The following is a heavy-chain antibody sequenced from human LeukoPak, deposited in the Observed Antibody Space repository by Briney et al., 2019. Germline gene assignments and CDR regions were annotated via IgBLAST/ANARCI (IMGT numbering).Heavy chain of an antibody. CDR3: ARDPYDILTGPYFDY. D-gene: IGHD3-9*01. CDR2: INRDGRST. V-gene: IGHV3-74*01. J-gene: IGHJ4*02. CDR1: GFTFTSYW. Sequence: GRSLRLSCATSGFTFTSYWMHWVRQAPGKGLVWVSSINRDGRSTSYADSVKDRFTISRDNAKNTVFLQMNSLRAEDTAVYCCARDPYDILTGPYFDYWGLGTLVTVSS.